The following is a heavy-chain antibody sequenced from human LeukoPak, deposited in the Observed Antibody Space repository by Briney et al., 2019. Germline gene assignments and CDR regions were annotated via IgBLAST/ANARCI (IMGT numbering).Heavy chain of an antibody. D-gene: IGHD2-8*01. CDR1: GFTFSSYA. V-gene: IGHV3-30*04. CDR2: ISYDGSNK. J-gene: IGHJ4*02. Sequence: LSGGSLRLSCAASGFTFSSYAMHWVRQAPGKGLEWVAVISYDGSNKYYADSVKGRFTISRDNSKNTLYLQMNSLRAEDTAVYYCARALGYCTNGVCHSTHLTNWGQGTLVTVSS. CDR3: ARALGYCTNGVCHSTHLTN.